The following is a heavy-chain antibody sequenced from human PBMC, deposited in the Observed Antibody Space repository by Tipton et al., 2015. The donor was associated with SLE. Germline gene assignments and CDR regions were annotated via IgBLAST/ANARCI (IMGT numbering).Heavy chain of an antibody. Sequence: TLSLTCAVSGASISGSSWWSWVRQSPGKGLEWIGEIYHSGSTNYNPSLKSRVTISLDPSKSQFSLRLSSVTAADTAIYYCARGGIYHDYSGNFDFWGQGTLVTASS. CDR2: IYHSGST. J-gene: IGHJ4*02. D-gene: IGHD3-22*01. CDR1: GASISGSSW. CDR3: ARGGIYHDYSGNFDF. V-gene: IGHV4-4*02.